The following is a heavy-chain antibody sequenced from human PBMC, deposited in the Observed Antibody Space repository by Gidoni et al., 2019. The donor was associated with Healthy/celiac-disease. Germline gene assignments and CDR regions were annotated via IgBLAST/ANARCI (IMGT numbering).Heavy chain of an antibody. CDR3: ARECPNYGYAFDI. CDR1: GFTFSSYS. Sequence: EVQLVESGGGLVKPGGSLRLSCAASGFTFSSYSMNWVRQAPGKGLEWVSSISSSSSYIYYADSVKGRFTISRDNAKNSLYLQMNSLRAEDTAVYYCARECPNYGYAFDIWGQGTMVTVSS. V-gene: IGHV3-21*01. D-gene: IGHD4-17*01. CDR2: ISSSSSYI. J-gene: IGHJ3*02.